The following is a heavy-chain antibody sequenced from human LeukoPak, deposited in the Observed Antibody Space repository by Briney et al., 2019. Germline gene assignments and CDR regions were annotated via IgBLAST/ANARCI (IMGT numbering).Heavy chain of an antibody. J-gene: IGHJ6*02. CDR3: AREDPQTTVPEGLDV. CDR1: GGSISRYY. V-gene: IGHV4-59*01. D-gene: IGHD4-17*01. Sequence: SETLSLTCTVSGGSISRYYWSWIRQPPGKGLEWIGYIYFSGATNYNPSLKSRVTISVDTSKNQFSLKLSSVTAADTAVYCCAREDPQTTVPEGLDVWGQGTTVIVSS. CDR2: IYFSGAT.